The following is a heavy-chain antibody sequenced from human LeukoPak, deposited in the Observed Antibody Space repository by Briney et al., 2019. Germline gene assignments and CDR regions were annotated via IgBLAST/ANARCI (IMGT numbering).Heavy chain of an antibody. CDR3: ARDGRFPPEVLPRYFDY. Sequence: SETLSLTCTVSGGSVSSGSYYWGWIRQPPGKGLEWIGNIYYSGSTYYNPSLKSRVTISVETSKNQFPLKLSSVTAADTAVYYCARDGRFPPEVLPRYFDYWGQGTLVTVSS. CDR1: GGSVSSGSYY. J-gene: IGHJ4*02. CDR2: IYYSGST. D-gene: IGHD1-26*01. V-gene: IGHV4-39*06.